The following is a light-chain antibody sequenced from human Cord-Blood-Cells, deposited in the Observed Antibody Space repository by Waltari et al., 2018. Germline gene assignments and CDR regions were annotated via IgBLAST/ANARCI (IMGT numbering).Light chain of an antibody. J-gene: IGLJ2*01. V-gene: IGLV2-14*01. Sequence: QSALTQPASVSGSPGQSIPISCTGTSSDVGGYNYVSWYQQHPGNAPKLMIYDVSNRPSGVSNRFSGSKSGNTASLTISGLQAEDEADYYCSSYTSSSTVFGGGTKLTVL. CDR3: SSYTSSSTV. CDR1: SSDVGGYNY. CDR2: DVS.